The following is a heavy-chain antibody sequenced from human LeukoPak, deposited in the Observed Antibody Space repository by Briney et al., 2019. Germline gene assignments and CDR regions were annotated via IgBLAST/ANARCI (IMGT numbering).Heavy chain of an antibody. CDR3: ARDKILWFRELLGY. CDR1: GYTFTGYY. CDR2: INPNSGGT. J-gene: IGHJ4*02. V-gene: IGHV1-2*02. D-gene: IGHD3-10*01. Sequence: ASVKVSCKASGYTFTGYYMHWVRQAPGQGLEWMGWINPNSGGTNYAQKFQGRFTMTRDTSISTAYMELSRLRSDDTAVYYCARDKILWFRELLGYWGQGTLVTVSS.